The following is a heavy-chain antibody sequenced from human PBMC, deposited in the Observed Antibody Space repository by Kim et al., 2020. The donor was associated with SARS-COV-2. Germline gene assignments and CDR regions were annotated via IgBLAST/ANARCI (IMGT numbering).Heavy chain of an antibody. Sequence: ADSVKGRFTISRDNSKNTLYLQMNSLRAEDTAVYYCARVIEMATISGIVYWGQGTLVTVSS. D-gene: IGHD1-26*01. V-gene: IGHV3-30*01. J-gene: IGHJ4*02. CDR3: ARVIEMATISGIVY.